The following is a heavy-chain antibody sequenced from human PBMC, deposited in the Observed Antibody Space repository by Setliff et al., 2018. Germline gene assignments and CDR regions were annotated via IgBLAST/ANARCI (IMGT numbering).Heavy chain of an antibody. V-gene: IGHV5-51*01. D-gene: IGHD3-16*01. CDR3: ARHPAGGRGMDV. CDR2: IYPGGSDT. Sequence: PGESLKISCKGSGYSFSTCWIGWVRQMPGKGLEWMGIIYPGGSDTRYSPSFQGQVTISVDKSITTAYLQWSSLKASDTAIYYCARHPAGGRGMDVWGQGTTVTVSS. CDR1: GYSFSTCW. J-gene: IGHJ6*02.